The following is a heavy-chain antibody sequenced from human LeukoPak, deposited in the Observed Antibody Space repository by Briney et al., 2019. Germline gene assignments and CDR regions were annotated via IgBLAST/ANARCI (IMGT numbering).Heavy chain of an antibody. D-gene: IGHD5-24*01. J-gene: IGHJ4*02. V-gene: IGHV3-30-3*01. CDR2: ISYDGSNK. CDR1: GFTFSSYA. Sequence: PGGSLRLSCAASGFTFSSYAMHWVRQAPGKGLEWVAVISYDGSNKYYADSVKGRFTISRDNSKNTLYLQMNNLRAEDTAVYYCARDEDGYNWGYFDYWGQGTLVTVSS. CDR3: ARDEDGYNWGYFDY.